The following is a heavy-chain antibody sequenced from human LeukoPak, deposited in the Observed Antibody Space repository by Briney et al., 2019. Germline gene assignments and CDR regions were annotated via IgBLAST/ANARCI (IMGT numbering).Heavy chain of an antibody. V-gene: IGHV3-48*03. CDR2: ISSSGSTI. CDR3: ARDREAVDTKAWYFDY. J-gene: IGHJ4*02. D-gene: IGHD6-19*01. CDR1: GFTFSSCE. Sequence: GGSLRLSCAASGFTFSSCEMNWVRQAPGKGLEWVSYISSSGSTIYYADSVKGRFTISRDNAKNSLYLQMNSLRAEDTAVYYCARDREAVDTKAWYFDYWGQGTLVTVSS.